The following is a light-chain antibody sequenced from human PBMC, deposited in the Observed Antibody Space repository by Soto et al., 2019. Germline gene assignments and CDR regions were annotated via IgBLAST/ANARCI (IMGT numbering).Light chain of an antibody. V-gene: IGLV2-14*03. CDR3: CSYAGSYGV. CDR2: DVS. Sequence: QSVLTQPASGSGSPGQSITISCTGASSDVGSYTSVSWYQHHPGKAPKLMIYDVSNRPSGLSDRFSGSKSSNTASLTISGLRAEDEADYYCCSYAGSYGVFGTGTRVTVL. CDR1: SSDVGSYTS. J-gene: IGLJ1*01.